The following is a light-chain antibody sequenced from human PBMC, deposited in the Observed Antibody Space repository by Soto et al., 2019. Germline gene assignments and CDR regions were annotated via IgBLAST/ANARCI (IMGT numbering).Light chain of an antibody. CDR3: CSYAGSYTHYV. CDR1: SIDVGGYNY. V-gene: IGLV2-11*01. Sequence: QSALTQPRSVSGSPGQSVTISCTGTSIDVGGYNYVSWYQQHPGKAPKLMIYDVSKRPSGVPDRFSGSKSGNTASLTISGLQAEDEADYYCCSYAGSYTHYVFGTGTKPTVL. CDR2: DVS. J-gene: IGLJ1*01.